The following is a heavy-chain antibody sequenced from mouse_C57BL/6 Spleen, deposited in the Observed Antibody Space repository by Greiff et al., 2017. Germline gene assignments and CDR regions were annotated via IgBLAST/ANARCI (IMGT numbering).Heavy chain of an antibody. Sequence: QVQLQQSGAELVRPGTSVKLSCKASGYTFTSYWMHWVKQRPGQGLEWIGVIDPSDSYTNYNQKFKGKATVTVDTSSSTAYMQLSSLTSEDSAVYYCARRDYYGSSYYFDYWGQGTTLTVSS. V-gene: IGHV1-59*01. CDR1: GYTFTSYW. D-gene: IGHD1-1*01. CDR2: IDPSDSYT. J-gene: IGHJ2*01. CDR3: ARRDYYGSSYYFDY.